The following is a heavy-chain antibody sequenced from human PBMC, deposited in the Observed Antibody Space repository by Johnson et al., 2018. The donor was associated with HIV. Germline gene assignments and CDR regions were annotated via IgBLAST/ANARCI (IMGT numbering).Heavy chain of an antibody. CDR3: VRHDFVWGIYRHAFDI. CDR1: GFTVSSNS. CDR2: FHRGGSA. V-gene: IGHV3-53*01. J-gene: IGHJ3*02. Sequence: VQLVESGGGLIQPGGSLRLSCEASGFTVSSNSLSWVRQAPGKGLEWVSGFHRGGSAYYTDSVTCRLTISRDKSKSTLYLQMKSLRAEDTAVYYCVRHDFVWGIYRHAFDIWGQGTMATVSS. D-gene: IGHD3-16*02.